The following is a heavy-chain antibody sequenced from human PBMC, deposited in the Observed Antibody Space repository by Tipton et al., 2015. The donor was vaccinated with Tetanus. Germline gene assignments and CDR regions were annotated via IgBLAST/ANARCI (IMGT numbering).Heavy chain of an antibody. CDR1: GGSFTDCY. CDR3: ARLREIVSRSGWAFDY. V-gene: IGHV4-34*01. CDR2: VNHSGTT. Sequence: TLSLTCAVSGGSFTDCYWGWVRQPPGKGLEWIGEVNHSGTTYYNASLKSRLTMSVDTSEQHFSLNLNSVTASDTAMYYCARLREIVSRSGWAFDYWGQGILVTVSS. J-gene: IGHJ4*02. D-gene: IGHD5/OR15-5a*01.